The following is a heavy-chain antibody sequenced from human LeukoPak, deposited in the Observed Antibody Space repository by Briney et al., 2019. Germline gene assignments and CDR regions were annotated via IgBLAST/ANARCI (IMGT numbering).Heavy chain of an antibody. Sequence: PSETLSLTCAVYGGSFSGYYWSWIRQPPGKGLEWIGEINHSGSTNYNPSLKSRVTISVDTSKNQFSLKLSSVTAADTAVYYCARGPLSMVRGVSYYFDYWGQGTLSPSPQ. V-gene: IGHV4-34*01. CDR2: INHSGST. D-gene: IGHD3-10*01. CDR3: ARGPLSMVRGVSYYFDY. CDR1: GGSFSGYY. J-gene: IGHJ4*02.